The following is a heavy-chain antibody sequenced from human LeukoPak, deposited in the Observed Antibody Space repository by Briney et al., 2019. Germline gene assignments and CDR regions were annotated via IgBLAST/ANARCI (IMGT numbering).Heavy chain of an antibody. Sequence: PGGSLRLSCAASGLTVSNVYMSWVRQAPGKGLEWVSVIYSGGRTYYADSVKGRFTISRDNSKNTLYLQMNSLRSEDTAVYYCARERAVAGLFDYWGQGTLVTVSS. J-gene: IGHJ4*02. V-gene: IGHV3-66*01. CDR3: ARERAVAGLFDY. CDR2: IYSGGRT. CDR1: GLTVSNVY. D-gene: IGHD6-19*01.